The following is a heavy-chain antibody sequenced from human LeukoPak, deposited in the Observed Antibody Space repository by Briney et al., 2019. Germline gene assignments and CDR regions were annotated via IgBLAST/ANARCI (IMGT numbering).Heavy chain of an antibody. D-gene: IGHD3-16*02. Sequence: ASVKVSCKASGYTFTGYYMHWVRQAPGQGLEWMGWINPNSGGTNYAQKFQGRVTMTRDTSISTAYMELSRLRSDDTAVHYCARVSLGYDYVWGSYQDWGQGTLVTVSS. J-gene: IGHJ4*02. CDR3: ARVSLGYDYVWGSYQD. V-gene: IGHV1-2*02. CDR2: INPNSGGT. CDR1: GYTFTGYY.